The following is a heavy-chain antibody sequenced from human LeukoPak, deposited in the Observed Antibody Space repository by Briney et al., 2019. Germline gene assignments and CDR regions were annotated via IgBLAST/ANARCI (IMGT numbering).Heavy chain of an antibody. Sequence: GGSLRPSCAASGFTFSNYWMHWVRQAPGKGLVWVSRINSDGINTSYADSVKGRFTISRDNAKNTLYLQMNSLRAEDTAVYYCAKDYSDSSGYFRVPHVFDFWGQGTLVTVSS. CDR2: INSDGINT. CDR1: GFTFSNYW. CDR3: AKDYSDSSGYFRVPHVFDF. D-gene: IGHD3-22*01. V-gene: IGHV3-74*01. J-gene: IGHJ4*02.